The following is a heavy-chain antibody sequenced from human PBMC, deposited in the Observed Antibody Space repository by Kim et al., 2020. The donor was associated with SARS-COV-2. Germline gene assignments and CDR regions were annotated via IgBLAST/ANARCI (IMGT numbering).Heavy chain of an antibody. CDR3: VRRMAYDTATLYYYAMDV. Sequence: GGSLRLSCEASGFSYSSYTMYWVRQAPGKGLDWVSSISGNGDRTHYADSVKGRFTISRDNSKSTLYLQLSDLRAEDAALYYCVRRMAYDTATLYYYAMDVWGQGTAVTVSS. V-gene: IGHV3-23*01. CDR2: ISGNGDRT. D-gene: IGHD3-22*01. CDR1: GFSYSSYT. J-gene: IGHJ6*02.